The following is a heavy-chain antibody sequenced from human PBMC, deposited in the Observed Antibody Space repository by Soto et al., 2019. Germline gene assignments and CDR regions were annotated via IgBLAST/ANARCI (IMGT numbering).Heavy chain of an antibody. V-gene: IGHV4-59*08. D-gene: IGHD2-15*01. CDR2: IYYSGST. CDR3: ARYLLGYCSGGSCYRVYGGSVDY. J-gene: IGHJ4*02. Sequence: PSETLSLTCTVSGGSISSYYWSWIRQPPGKGLEWIGYIYYSGSTNYNPSLKSRVTISVDTSKNQFSLKLSSVTAADTAVYYCARYLLGYCSGGSCYRVYGGSVDYWGQGTLVTASS. CDR1: GGSISSYY.